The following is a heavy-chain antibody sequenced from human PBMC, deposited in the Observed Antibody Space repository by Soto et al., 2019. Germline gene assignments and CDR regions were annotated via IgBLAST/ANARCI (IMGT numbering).Heavy chain of an antibody. J-gene: IGHJ6*03. Sequence: SVKVSCKACGGTFSSYTISWVRQAPGQGLEWMGRIIPILGIANYAQKFQGRVTITADKSTSTAYMELSSLRSEDTAVYYCALSLVPAQSNYYYYYYMDVWGKGTTVTVSS. CDR2: IIPILGIA. D-gene: IGHD2-2*01. V-gene: IGHV1-69*02. CDR1: GGTFSSYT. CDR3: ALSLVPAQSNYYYYYYMDV.